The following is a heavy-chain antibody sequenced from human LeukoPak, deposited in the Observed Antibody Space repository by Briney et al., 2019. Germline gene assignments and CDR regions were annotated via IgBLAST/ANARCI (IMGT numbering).Heavy chain of an antibody. V-gene: IGHV3-30*02. CDR2: IQYDGGDI. CDR1: GFTFTTSG. D-gene: IGHD2-15*01. CDR3: AGGQGWHFDL. Sequence: GGSLRLSCAASGFTFTTSGMHWVRQAPGKGLEWVTFIQYDGGDIFYADSVKGRFTISRDSTSLFLQMNSLRAEDTAVYYCAGGQGWHFDLWGRGTLITVSS. J-gene: IGHJ2*01.